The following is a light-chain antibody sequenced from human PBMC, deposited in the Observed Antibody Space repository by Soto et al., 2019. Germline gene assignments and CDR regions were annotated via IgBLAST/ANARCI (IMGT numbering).Light chain of an antibody. Sequence: DIPITQSPSSLSASAGDRVTITCRASQSISSYLNWYQQKPGKAPKLLIYAASSLQSGVPSRFSGSGSGTDFTLTISSLQPEDWATDYCQQSDSTPRTFGQGTQGGYQ. CDR2: AAS. CDR3: QQSDSTPRT. J-gene: IGKJ1*01. V-gene: IGKV1-39*01. CDR1: QSISSY.